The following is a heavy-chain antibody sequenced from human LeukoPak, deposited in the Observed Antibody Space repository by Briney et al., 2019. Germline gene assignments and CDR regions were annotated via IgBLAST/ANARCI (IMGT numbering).Heavy chain of an antibody. D-gene: IGHD6-19*01. CDR1: GFTFSSYA. V-gene: IGHV3-23*01. J-gene: IGHJ4*02. Sequence: GGSLRLSCAASGFTFSSYAMSWVRQAPGKGLEWVSAISGSGGSTYYADSVKGRFTISRDNAKNSLYLQMNSLRAEDTAMYYCARGRYSSGWCVEYWGQGTLVTVSS. CDR3: ARGRYSSGWCVEY. CDR2: ISGSGGST.